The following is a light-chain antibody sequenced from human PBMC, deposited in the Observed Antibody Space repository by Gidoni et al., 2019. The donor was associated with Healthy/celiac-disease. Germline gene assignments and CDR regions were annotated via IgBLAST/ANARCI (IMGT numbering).Light chain of an antibody. CDR1: RSNIGAGYD. J-gene: IGLJ2*01. V-gene: IGLV1-40*01. Sequence: QSVLTPPPSVSGAPGQRVTLSCTGSRSNIGAGYDVHWYQQLPGTAPKLLIYGNSKRPAGVPDRFSGSKSGTSASLAITGLQAEDEADYYCQSYDSSLSGVVFGGGTKLTVL. CDR2: GNS. CDR3: QSYDSSLSGVV.